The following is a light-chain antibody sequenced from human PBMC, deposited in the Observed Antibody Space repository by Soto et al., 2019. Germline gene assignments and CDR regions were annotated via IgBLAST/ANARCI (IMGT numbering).Light chain of an antibody. Sequence: LTQPAPVSGSPGQSITISCTGTSSDVGSYNLVSWYQQHPGKAPKLMIYEVSKRPSGVSNRFSGSKSGNTASLTISGLQAEDEADYYCCSYAGSSTFYVFGTGTKVTVL. CDR1: SSDVGSYNL. CDR2: EVS. CDR3: CSYAGSSTFYV. V-gene: IGLV2-23*02. J-gene: IGLJ1*01.